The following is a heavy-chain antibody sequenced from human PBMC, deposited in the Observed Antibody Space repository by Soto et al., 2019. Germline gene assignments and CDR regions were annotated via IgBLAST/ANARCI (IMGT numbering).Heavy chain of an antibody. CDR3: AKVEKSSGWYLYYFDY. D-gene: IGHD6-19*01. Sequence: PGGSLRLSCAASGFTFSSYAMSWVRQAPGKGLEWVSAISGSGGSTYYADSVKGRFTISRDNSKNTLYLQMNSLRAGDTAVYYCAKVEKSSGWYLYYFDYWGQGTLVTVSS. CDR1: GFTFSSYA. V-gene: IGHV3-23*01. J-gene: IGHJ4*02. CDR2: ISGSGGST.